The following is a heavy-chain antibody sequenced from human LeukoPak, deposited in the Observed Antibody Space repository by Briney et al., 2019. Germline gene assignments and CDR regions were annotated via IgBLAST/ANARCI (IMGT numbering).Heavy chain of an antibody. Sequence: ASVKVSCTSSGYTFTSYGISWVRQAPGQGLEWMGWISAYNGNTNYAQKLQGRVIMTTDTSTSTAYMELRSLRSDDTAVYYCARARENYYYYYMDVWGKGTTVTVSS. CDR2: ISAYNGNT. V-gene: IGHV1-18*01. CDR1: GYTFTSYG. CDR3: ARARENYYYYYMDV. J-gene: IGHJ6*03.